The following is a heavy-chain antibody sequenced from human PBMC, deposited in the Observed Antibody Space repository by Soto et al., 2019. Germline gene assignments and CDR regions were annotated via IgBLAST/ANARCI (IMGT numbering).Heavy chain of an antibody. CDR2: ISAYNGNT. CDR1: GYTFTGYY. V-gene: IGHV1-18*04. Sequence: ASVKVSCKASGYTFTGYYMHWVRQAPGQGLEWMGWISAYNGNTNYAQKLQGRVTMTTDTSTSTAYMELRSLRSDDTAVYYCARGGGSGSYFHNWFDPWGQGTLVTAPQ. J-gene: IGHJ5*02. D-gene: IGHD3-10*01. CDR3: ARGGGSGSYFHNWFDP.